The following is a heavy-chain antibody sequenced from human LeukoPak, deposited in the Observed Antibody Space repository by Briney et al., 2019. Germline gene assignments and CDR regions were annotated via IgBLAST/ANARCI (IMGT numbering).Heavy chain of an antibody. D-gene: IGHD6-19*01. CDR1: GGSISNSDYY. J-gene: IGHJ1*01. CDR3: ATMKQWLVRGYFQH. Sequence: KPSETLSLTCTVSGGSISNSDYYRGWIRQPPGKGLEWIGSIYYSGSTYNNPSLKSRVTISVDTSKNQFSLKLSSVTAADTAVYYCATMKQWLVRGYFQHWGQGTLVTVSS. CDR2: IYYSGST. V-gene: IGHV4-39*07.